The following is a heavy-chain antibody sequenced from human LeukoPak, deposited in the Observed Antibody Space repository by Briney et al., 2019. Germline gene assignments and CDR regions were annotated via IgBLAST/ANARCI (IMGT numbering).Heavy chain of an antibody. Sequence: PGGSLRLSCAASGFTVSSTLMTWVRQAPGEGLECVSVIYSDGGTNYVDSVKGRFTISRDSSRNTLYLQMNSLRVDDTAVYYCATDNWFDPWGQGTLVTVSS. CDR3: ATDNWFDP. CDR1: GFTVSSTL. CDR2: IYSDGGT. J-gene: IGHJ5*02. V-gene: IGHV3-53*01.